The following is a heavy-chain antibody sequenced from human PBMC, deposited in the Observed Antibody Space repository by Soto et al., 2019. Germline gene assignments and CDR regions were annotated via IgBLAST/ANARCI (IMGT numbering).Heavy chain of an antibody. CDR2: IYYSGST. CDR3: PRDTWPRGAFDI. Sequence: QVQQQESGPGLVKPSQTLSLTCTVSGGSISSGGYYWSWIRQHPGKGLEWIGYIYYSGSTYYNPSLKSRVTITVDTSKNQFPLKLSSVTAADTAVYYCPRDTWPRGAFDIWGQGTMVTVSS. V-gene: IGHV4-31*03. CDR1: GGSISSGGYY. J-gene: IGHJ3*02.